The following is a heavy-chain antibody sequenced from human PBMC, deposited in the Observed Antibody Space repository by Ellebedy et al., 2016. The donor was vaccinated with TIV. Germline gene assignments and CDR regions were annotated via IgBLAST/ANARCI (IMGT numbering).Heavy chain of an antibody. CDR3: ARERRAVGGFDAFDI. CDR2: IGIAGDT. D-gene: IGHD6-25*01. J-gene: IGHJ3*02. Sequence: GESLKISCAASGITLSSNDMHWVRQPIGKGPEWVSAIGIAGDTYYADSVKGRFTISRENAENSLYLQMNSLRAGDTAVYFCARERRAVGGFDAFDIWGQGTMVTVSS. CDR1: GITLSSND. V-gene: IGHV3-13*01.